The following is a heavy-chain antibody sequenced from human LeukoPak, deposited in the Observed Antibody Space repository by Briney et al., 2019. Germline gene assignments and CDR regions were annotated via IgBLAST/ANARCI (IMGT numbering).Heavy chain of an antibody. CDR3: ARGRAFPSGIAAAGKGDY. J-gene: IGHJ4*02. Sequence: SSETLSLTCAVYGGSFSGYYWSWIRQPPGKGLEWIGEINHSGSTNYNPSLKSRATISVDTSKNQFSLKLSSVTAADTAVYYCARGRAFPSGIAAAGKGDYWGQGTLVTVSS. D-gene: IGHD6-13*01. V-gene: IGHV4-34*01. CDR2: INHSGST. CDR1: GGSFSGYY.